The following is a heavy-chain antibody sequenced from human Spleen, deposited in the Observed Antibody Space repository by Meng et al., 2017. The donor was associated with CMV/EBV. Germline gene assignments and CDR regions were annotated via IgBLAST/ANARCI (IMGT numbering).Heavy chain of an antibody. Sequence: FSGYSWSWIRQPPGQGLEWIGEINHGGSTNYNPSLKSRVTISVDTSKNQFSLKLSSVTAADTAVYYCARGEGSYSSGWYRSVSWFDPWGQGTLVTVSS. J-gene: IGHJ5*02. CDR1: FSGYS. CDR2: INHGGST. V-gene: IGHV4-34*01. CDR3: ARGEGSYSSGWYRSVSWFDP. D-gene: IGHD6-19*01.